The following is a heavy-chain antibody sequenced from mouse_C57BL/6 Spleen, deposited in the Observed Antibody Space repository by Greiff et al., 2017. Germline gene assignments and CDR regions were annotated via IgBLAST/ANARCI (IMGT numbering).Heavy chain of an antibody. CDR1: GYTFTSYW. CDR2: IDPSDSYT. V-gene: IGHV1-69*01. D-gene: IGHD1-1*01. Sequence: QVQLQQPGAELVMPGASVKLSCKASGYTFTSYWMHWVKQRPGQGLEWIGEIDPSDSYTNYNQKFKGKSTLTVDKSSSTAYMQLSSLTSEDSAVYYCARNYYGSSGYFDYWGQGTTLTASS. J-gene: IGHJ2*01. CDR3: ARNYYGSSGYFDY.